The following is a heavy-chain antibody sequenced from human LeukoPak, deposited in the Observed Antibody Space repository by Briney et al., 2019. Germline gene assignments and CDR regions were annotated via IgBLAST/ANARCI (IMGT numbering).Heavy chain of an antibody. Sequence: SETLSLTCTVSGGSISGYSWSWIRQSPGKGLEWIGYIYYSGSTNYNPSLKSRVTISVDTSKNQLSLKLSSVTTADTAVYFCARGRVSSSTWYSTYYYYFYMDVWGKGTTVTVSS. CDR2: IYYSGST. CDR1: GGSISGYS. CDR3: ARGRVSSSTWYSTYYYYFYMDV. D-gene: IGHD1-1*01. J-gene: IGHJ6*03. V-gene: IGHV4-59*01.